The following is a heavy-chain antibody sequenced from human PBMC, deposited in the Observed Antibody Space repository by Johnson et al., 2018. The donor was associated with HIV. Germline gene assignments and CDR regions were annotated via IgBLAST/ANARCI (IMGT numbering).Heavy chain of an antibody. CDR3: ARESGHAFDI. Sequence: EVQLVESGGGVVQPGRSLRLSCAASGFTVSSNYMSWVRQAPGKGLEWVSVIYTGGTTYYADSVKGRFTISRDNSKNTLYLQMNSLRAEDTAVYYCARESGHAFDIWGQGTVVTVSS. CDR1: GFTVSSNY. D-gene: IGHD3-3*01. CDR2: IYTGGTT. J-gene: IGHJ3*02. V-gene: IGHV3-53*01.